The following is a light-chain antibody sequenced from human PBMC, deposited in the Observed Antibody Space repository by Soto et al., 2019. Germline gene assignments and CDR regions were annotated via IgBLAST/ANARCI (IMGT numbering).Light chain of an antibody. V-gene: IGLV7-43*01. CDR2: TTN. J-gene: IGLJ2*01. CDR1: TGAVTTGNY. CDR3: LLYYGGAHLV. Sequence: QAVVTQEPSLTVSPGGTDTLTCASSTGAVTTGNYPSWFQQKPGQAPTTLIYTTNSRHSWTPARFSGSLLGGKAALTLSGVQPEDEADYYCLLYYGGAHLVFGGGTKLTVL.